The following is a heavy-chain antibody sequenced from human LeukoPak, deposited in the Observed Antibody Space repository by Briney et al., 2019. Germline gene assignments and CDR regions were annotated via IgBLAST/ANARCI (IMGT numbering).Heavy chain of an antibody. CDR2: IYHSGST. J-gene: IGHJ5*02. CDR3: ARDTSSYDILTGLRPHWFDP. CDR1: GGSISSGGYY. Sequence: SETLSLTCTVSGGSISSGGYYWSWIRQPPGKGLEWIGYIYHSGSTYYNPSLKSRVTISVDRSKNQFSLKLSSVTAADTAVYYCARDTSSYDILTGLRPHWFDPWGQGTLVTVSS. D-gene: IGHD3-9*01. V-gene: IGHV4-30-2*01.